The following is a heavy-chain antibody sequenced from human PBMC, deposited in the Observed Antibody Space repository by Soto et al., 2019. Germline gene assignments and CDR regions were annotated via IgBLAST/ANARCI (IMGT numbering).Heavy chain of an antibody. D-gene: IGHD6-19*01. V-gene: IGHV1-8*01. CDR3: ARGKYSSGCRRGDWFDS. J-gene: IGHJ5*01. CDR2: MNPNSGNT. CDR1: GYTFTSYD. Sequence: QVQLVQSGAEVKKPGASVKVSCKASGYTFTSYDINWVRQATGQGLEWMGWMNPNSGNTGYAQKFQGRVTMTRNTSISTSYMELSSLRSEDTAVYYCARGKYSSGCRRGDWFDSWGQGNLVTVSS.